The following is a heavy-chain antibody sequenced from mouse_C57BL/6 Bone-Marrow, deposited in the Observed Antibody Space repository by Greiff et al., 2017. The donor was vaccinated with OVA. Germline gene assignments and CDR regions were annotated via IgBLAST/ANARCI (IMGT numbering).Heavy chain of an antibody. CDR1: GFTFSSYA. Sequence: EVQLVESGEGLVKPGGSLKLSCAASGFTFSSYAMSWVRQTPEKRLEWVAYISSGGDYIYYADTVKGRFTISRDNARNTLYLQRSSLKSEDTAMYYCTRGPITTVFDYWSQGTTLTVSS. J-gene: IGHJ2*01. CDR2: ISSGGDYI. V-gene: IGHV5-9-1*02. D-gene: IGHD1-1*01. CDR3: TRGPITTVFDY.